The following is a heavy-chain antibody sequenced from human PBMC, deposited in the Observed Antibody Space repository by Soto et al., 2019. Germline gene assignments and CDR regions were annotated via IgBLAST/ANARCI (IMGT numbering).Heavy chain of an antibody. CDR3: ARDLKPYYYYYGMDA. Sequence: ASVKVSCKASGYTFTSYGISWLRQSPGQGLEWMGWISAYNGNTNYAQKLQGRVTMTTDTSTSTAYMELRSLRSDDTAVYYCARDLKPYYYYYGMDAWGQGTTVTVSS. V-gene: IGHV1-18*04. J-gene: IGHJ6*02. CDR1: GYTFTSYG. CDR2: ISAYNGNT.